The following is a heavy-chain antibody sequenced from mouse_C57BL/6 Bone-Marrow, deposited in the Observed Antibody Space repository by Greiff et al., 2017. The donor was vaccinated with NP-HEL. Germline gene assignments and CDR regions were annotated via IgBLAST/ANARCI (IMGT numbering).Heavy chain of an antibody. CDR2: IYPRDGST. J-gene: IGHJ3*01. CDR1: GYTFTSYD. CDR3: ARDGYY. V-gene: IGHV1-85*01. Sequence: QVQLKQSGPELVKPGASVKLSCKASGYTFTSYDINWVKQRPGQGLEWIGWIYPRDGSTKYNEKFKGKATLTVDTSSSTAYMELHSLASEVSSVYFCARDGYYWGQGTLVTVSA. D-gene: IGHD2-3*01.